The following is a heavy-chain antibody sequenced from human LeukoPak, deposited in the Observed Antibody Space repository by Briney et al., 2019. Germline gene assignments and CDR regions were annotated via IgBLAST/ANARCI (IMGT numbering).Heavy chain of an antibody. D-gene: IGHD3-3*01. CDR2: ISYDGSNE. Sequence: QTGGSLRLSCAASGFTFSSYAMHWVRQAPGKGLEWVAVISYDGSNEYYADSVKGRFTISRDNSKNTLYLQMNGLRAEDTAVYYCARGASIFGVVRLDPWGQGTLVTVSS. V-gene: IGHV3-30-3*01. CDR3: ARGASIFGVVRLDP. CDR1: GFTFSSYA. J-gene: IGHJ5*02.